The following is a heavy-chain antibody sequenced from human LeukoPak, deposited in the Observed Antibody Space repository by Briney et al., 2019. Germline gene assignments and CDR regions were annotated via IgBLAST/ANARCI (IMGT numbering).Heavy chain of an antibody. CDR2: INPAGSIQ. V-gene: IGHV3-7*01. J-gene: IGHJ1*01. CDR1: GLALKNYW. CDR3: ASTFPYCGDGTCAL. D-gene: IGHD2/OR15-2a*01. Sequence: PGGSVRLSCLGTGLALKNYWMTWVRQAPGKGLEWVANINPAGSIQNYVESVRGRFTISRDNAKNSLYLQLDNLRGDDTAVHYCASTFPYCGDGTCALGGQGTLVTVSS.